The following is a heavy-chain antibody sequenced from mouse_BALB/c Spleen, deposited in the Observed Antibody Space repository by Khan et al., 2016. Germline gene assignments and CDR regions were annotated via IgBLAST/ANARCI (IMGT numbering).Heavy chain of an antibody. J-gene: IGHJ3*01. D-gene: IGHD2-1*01. V-gene: IGHV5-2*01. CDR3: ARHYYYHCWFAY. CDR1: EYEFPSHD. Sequence: EVELVESGGGLVQPGESLKLSCESNEYEFPSHDMSWVRKTPEKRLELVAAINSDGGSTYYPDTMESRFIISRDNTKKNLYLQMSSLRSEDTALFYCARHYYYHCWFAYWGQGTLVTVSA. CDR2: INSDGGST.